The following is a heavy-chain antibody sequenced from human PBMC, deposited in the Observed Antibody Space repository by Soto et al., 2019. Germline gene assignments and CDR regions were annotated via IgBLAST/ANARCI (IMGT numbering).Heavy chain of an antibody. J-gene: IGHJ4*02. Sequence: EVQLVESGGGLVQPGGSLRLSCAASGFTFSSYWLHWVRQAPGKGLVWLSRLNSDGSSAYYADSVKGRFTISRDNAQNTVYLQMNSLGDEDTAVYYCVRGKRGGWYFDYCGQGTLVTVSS. CDR3: VRGKRGGWYFDY. CDR2: LNSDGSSA. CDR1: GFTFSSYW. V-gene: IGHV3-74*01. D-gene: IGHD6-19*01.